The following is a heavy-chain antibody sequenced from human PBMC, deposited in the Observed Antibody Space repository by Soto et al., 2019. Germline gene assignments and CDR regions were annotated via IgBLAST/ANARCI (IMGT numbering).Heavy chain of an antibody. CDR3: ASSKYYDFWSGYYIFYYGMDV. V-gene: IGHV4-39*01. Sequence: SETLSLTCTVSGGSISGSSYYWGWIRQPPGKGLEWIGSIYYSGSTYYNPSLKSRVTISVDTSKNQFSLKLSSVTAADTAVYYCASSKYYDFWSGYYIFYYGMDVWGQGTTVTVSS. CDR1: GGSISGSSYY. D-gene: IGHD3-3*01. CDR2: IYYSGST. J-gene: IGHJ6*02.